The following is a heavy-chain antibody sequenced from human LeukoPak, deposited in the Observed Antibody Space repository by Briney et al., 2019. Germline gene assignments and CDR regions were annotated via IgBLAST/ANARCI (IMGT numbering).Heavy chain of an antibody. CDR1: GGSISSSSYY. CDR2: IYYNGST. CDR3: ARRPNYYDSSGYYYVAAFDI. Sequence: PSETLSLTCTVSGGSISSSSYYWGWIRQPPGKGLEWIGSIYYNGSTYYNPSLKSRVTISVDTSKNQLSLKLSSVTAADTAVYYCARRPNYYDSSGYYYVAAFDIWGQGTMVTVSS. D-gene: IGHD3-22*01. J-gene: IGHJ3*02. V-gene: IGHV4-39*01.